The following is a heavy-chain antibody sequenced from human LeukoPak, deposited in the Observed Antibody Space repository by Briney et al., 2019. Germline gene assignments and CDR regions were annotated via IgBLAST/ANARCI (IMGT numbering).Heavy chain of an antibody. Sequence: SRALSLTCTVAAGSISSDCYYWRWLRQPPGKVLEWRVYIYDGGSTNYNPSLQSRVTISVDTSKNQFSLKLTSVNAADTAVYYCRRTYQYSSSQYYWGQGTLVTVPT. J-gene: IGHJ4*02. CDR2: IYDGGST. V-gene: IGHV4-61*01. CDR1: AGSISSDCYY. CDR3: RRTYQYSSSQYY. D-gene: IGHD6-13*01.